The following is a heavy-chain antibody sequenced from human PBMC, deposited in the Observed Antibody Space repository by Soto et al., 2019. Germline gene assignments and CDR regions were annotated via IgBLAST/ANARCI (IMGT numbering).Heavy chain of an antibody. D-gene: IGHD3-16*02. CDR2: IKSKTDGATT. CDR3: TSLYYGH. J-gene: IGHJ4*02. Sequence: EVQLVESGGDLVKPGGSLRLSCAASEFTFTYAWMSWVRQAPGKGLEWVGRIKSKTDGATTDYAAPVKGRFTISRDESQNTLYLQMNSLKTEDTAVYYCTSLYYGHWGQGTLVTVSS. CDR1: EFTFTYAW. V-gene: IGHV3-15*01.